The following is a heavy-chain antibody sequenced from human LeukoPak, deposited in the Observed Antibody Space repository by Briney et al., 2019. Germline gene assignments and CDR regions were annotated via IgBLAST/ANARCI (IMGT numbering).Heavy chain of an antibody. CDR3: ARRAFSDAFDI. CDR2: IWYDGSNK. Sequence: GGSLRLSCAASGFTFSSYGMHWVRQAPGKGLEWVAVIWYDGSNKYYADSVKGRFTISRDNSKNTLYLQMNSLRAEDTAVYYCARRAFSDAFDIWGQGTMVTVSS. D-gene: IGHD3-3*01. J-gene: IGHJ3*02. CDR1: GFTFSSYG. V-gene: IGHV3-33*01.